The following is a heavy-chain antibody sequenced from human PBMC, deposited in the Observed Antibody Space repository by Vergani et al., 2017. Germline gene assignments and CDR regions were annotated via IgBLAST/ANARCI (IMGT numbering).Heavy chain of an antibody. D-gene: IGHD6-13*01. CDR3: ARSALPALAAAGRRSYWYFDL. CDR2: IYTSGST. V-gene: IGHV4-4*07. CDR1: GGSISSYY. Sequence: QVQLQESGPGLVKPSETLSLTCTVSGGSISSYYWSWIRQPAGKGLEWIGRIYTSGSTNYNPSLKSRVTMSVDTSKNQFSLKLSSVTAADTAVYYWARSALPALAAAGRRSYWYFDLWGRGTLVTVSS. J-gene: IGHJ2*01.